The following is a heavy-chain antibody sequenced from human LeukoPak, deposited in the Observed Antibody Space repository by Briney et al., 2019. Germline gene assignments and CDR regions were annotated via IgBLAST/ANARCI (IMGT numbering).Heavy chain of an antibody. CDR1: GFTVITND. J-gene: IGHJ4*02. Sequence: GGSLRLSCAASGFTVITNDMTWVRQAPGKGLEWVSILYSDGNTKYADSVQGRFTISRDNSKNTLYLEMNSLSPDDTAVYYCARGVEPLAANTLAYWGQGTLVTVSS. V-gene: IGHV3-53*01. CDR3: ARGVEPLAANTLAY. D-gene: IGHD1-14*01. CDR2: LYSDGNT.